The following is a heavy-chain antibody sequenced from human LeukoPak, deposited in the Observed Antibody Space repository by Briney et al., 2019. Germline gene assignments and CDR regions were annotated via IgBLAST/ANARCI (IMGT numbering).Heavy chain of an antibody. V-gene: IGHV3-23*01. CDR2: ISGSGGST. CDR3: ARDFPTYYYYYGMDV. J-gene: IGHJ6*02. Sequence: PGGSLRLSCAASGFTFSSYAMSWVRQAPGKGLEWVSAISGSGGSTYYADSVKGRFTISRDNSKNTLYLQMNSLRAEDTAVYYCARDFPTYYYYYGMDVWGQGTTVTVTS. CDR1: GFTFSSYA.